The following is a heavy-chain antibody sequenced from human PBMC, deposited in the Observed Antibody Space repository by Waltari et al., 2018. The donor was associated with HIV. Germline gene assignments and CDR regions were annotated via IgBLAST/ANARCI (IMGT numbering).Heavy chain of an antibody. J-gene: IGHJ4*02. CDR2: ISPMSNTP. V-gene: IGHV1-69*08. CDR1: GGAFSSNT. D-gene: IGHD3-16*01. Sequence: QVQLVQSGAEVKKHGSSVKVSCKASGGAFSSNTINWVRKAPGQGLAWLGRISPMSNTPNSAQKFQGRVTSTADKSTSTAYMELTSLRSDDTAVYYCASARETMGVDFDSWGLGTLVTVSS. CDR3: ASARETMGVDFDS.